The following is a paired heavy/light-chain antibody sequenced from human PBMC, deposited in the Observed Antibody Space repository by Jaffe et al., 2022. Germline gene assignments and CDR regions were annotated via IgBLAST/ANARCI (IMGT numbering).Light chain of an antibody. CDR1: SSNIGAGYD. Sequence: QSVLTQPPSVSGAPGQRVTISCTGNSSNIGAGYDVHWYQQLPGTAPKLLIYGNSNRPSGVPDRFSGSKSGTSASLAITGLQAEDEADYYCQSYDSSLSGSVFGGGTKLTVL. CDR3: QSYDSSLSGSV. V-gene: IGLV1-40*01. J-gene: IGLJ2*01. CDR2: GNS.
Heavy chain of an antibody. Sequence: QMQLVQSGPEVKKPGTSVKVSCKASGFTFTSSAVQWVRQARGQRLEWIGWIVVGSGNTNYAQKFQERVTITRDMSTSTAYMELSSLRSEDTAVYYCAADTSWFRELLFPGAFDIWGQGTMVTVSS. CDR3: AADTSWFRELLFPGAFDI. J-gene: IGHJ3*02. CDR1: GFTFTSSA. D-gene: IGHD3-10*01. V-gene: IGHV1-58*01. CDR2: IVVGSGNT.